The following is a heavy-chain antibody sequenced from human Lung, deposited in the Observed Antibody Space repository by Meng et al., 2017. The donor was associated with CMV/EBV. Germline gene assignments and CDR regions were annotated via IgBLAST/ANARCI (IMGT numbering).Heavy chain of an antibody. J-gene: IGHJ4*02. CDR2: ILYDGSYK. Sequence: GGSLRLXCAASGFTFSSYGMHWVRQALGKGLEWVAFILYDGSYKYSADSVKGRFTISRDNSKNTLYLQMNSLRAEDTAVYYCAKMVRTLAPGGGFDYWGQGXLVTVSS. D-gene: IGHD4/OR15-4a*01. CDR1: GFTFSSYG. CDR3: AKMVRTLAPGGGFDY. V-gene: IGHV3-30*02.